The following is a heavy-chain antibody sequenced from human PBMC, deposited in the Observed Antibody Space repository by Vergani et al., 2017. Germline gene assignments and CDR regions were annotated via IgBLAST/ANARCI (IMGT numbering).Heavy chain of an antibody. Sequence: QVQLVESGGGVVQPGGPLRLSCAPPGFTSRTYGMPWVRQPPGKGLEWVAFIRYDGSNKYYADSVKGRFTISRDNSKNTLYLQMNSLRAEDTAVYYCAKRDRYYDILTGYYNYGMDVWGQGTTVTVSS. CDR3: AKRDRYYDILTGYYNYGMDV. D-gene: IGHD3-9*01. CDR1: GFTSRTYG. V-gene: IGHV3-30*02. J-gene: IGHJ6*02. CDR2: IRYDGSNK.